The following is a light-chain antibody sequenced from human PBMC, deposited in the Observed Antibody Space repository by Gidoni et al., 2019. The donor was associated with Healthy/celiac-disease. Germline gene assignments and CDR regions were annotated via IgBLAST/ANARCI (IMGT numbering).Light chain of an antibody. Sequence: DIQMTQSPSTLSASVGDRVTITCPASQSISSWLAWYQQKPGKAPKLLIYDASSLESGVPSRFSGSGSGTELTLTISSLQPDDFATYYCQQYNSYSTFGPGTKVDIK. J-gene: IGKJ3*01. CDR2: DAS. CDR3: QQYNSYST. CDR1: QSISSW. V-gene: IGKV1-5*01.